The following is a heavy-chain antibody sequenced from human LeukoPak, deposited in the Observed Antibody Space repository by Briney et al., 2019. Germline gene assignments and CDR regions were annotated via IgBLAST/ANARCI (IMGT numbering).Heavy chain of an antibody. D-gene: IGHD3-10*01. CDR2: IYYSGST. Sequence: PSETLSLTCTVSGGSISSYYWSWIRQPPGKGLEWIGYIYYSGSTNYNPSLKSRVTISVDTSKNQFSLKLSSVTAADTAVYYCARDRGSGSQGAFDIWGQGTMVTVSS. CDR1: GGSISSYY. V-gene: IGHV4-59*12. J-gene: IGHJ3*02. CDR3: ARDRGSGSQGAFDI.